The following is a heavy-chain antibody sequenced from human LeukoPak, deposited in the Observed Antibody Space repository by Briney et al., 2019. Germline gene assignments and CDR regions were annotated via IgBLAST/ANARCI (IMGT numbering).Heavy chain of an antibody. CDR1: GFSFSSYW. Sequence: GGSLRLSCTASGFSFSSYWMTWVRQAPGKGLEWVANIKGDGSEKYYVDSVKGRFTISRDSAKNSLHLQMNSLRAEDTAVYYCAKGEYSSDWGQGTLVTVSS. CDR3: AKGEYSSD. D-gene: IGHD6-19*01. V-gene: IGHV3-7*01. CDR2: IKGDGSEK. J-gene: IGHJ4*02.